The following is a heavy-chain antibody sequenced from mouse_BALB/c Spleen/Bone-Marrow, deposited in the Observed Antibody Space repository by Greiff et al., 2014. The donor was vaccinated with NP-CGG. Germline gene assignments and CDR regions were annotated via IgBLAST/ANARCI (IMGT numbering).Heavy chain of an antibody. D-gene: IGHD1-1*01. Sequence: EVQLQQSGAELAKPGASVKLSCTASGFNIKDTYMHWVKQRPEQGLEWIGRIDPANGDTKYDPKFQGKATITADTSSNTAYLQLSSLTSEDTAVYYSTKPSFYYGSSYWYFDVWGAGTTVTVSP. J-gene: IGHJ1*01. CDR1: GFNIKDTY. CDR3: TKPSFYYGSSYWYFDV. CDR2: IDPANGDT. V-gene: IGHV14-3*02.